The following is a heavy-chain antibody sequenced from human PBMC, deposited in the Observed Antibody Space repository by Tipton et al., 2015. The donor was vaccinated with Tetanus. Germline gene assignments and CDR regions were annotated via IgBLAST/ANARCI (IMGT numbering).Heavy chain of an antibody. CDR1: GGSISSYNYY. D-gene: IGHD2-2*01. CDR2: IYYSGNT. Sequence: TLSLTCTVSGGSISSYNYYWGWIRQPPGKGLEWIGSIYYSGNTYYNPSLRSRVTMSVDTSKIPFSLMLTSVTASDTAVYYCARLSSSSNDAHAFDIWGQGTMVTVSS. CDR3: ARLSSSSNDAHAFDI. V-gene: IGHV4-39*01. J-gene: IGHJ3*02.